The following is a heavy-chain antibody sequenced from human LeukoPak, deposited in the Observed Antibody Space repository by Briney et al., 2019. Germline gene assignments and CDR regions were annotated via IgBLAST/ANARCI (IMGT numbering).Heavy chain of an antibody. Sequence: ASLKVSCKASGYTFTSYFIHWVRQAPGQGLEWMGLINPSGGSTSDAQKFQGRVTMTRDTSISTAYMELSRLRSDSTAVYYCARDRNTYYDFWSGSYMDVWGKGTTVTVSS. J-gene: IGHJ6*03. CDR3: ARDRNTYYDFWSGSYMDV. V-gene: IGHV1-46*01. CDR2: INPSGGST. CDR1: GYTFTSYF. D-gene: IGHD3-3*01.